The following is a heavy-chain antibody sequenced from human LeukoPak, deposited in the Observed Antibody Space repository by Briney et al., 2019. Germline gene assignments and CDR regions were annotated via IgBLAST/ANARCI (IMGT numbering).Heavy chain of an antibody. CDR3: AKWGLPDSSFDY. J-gene: IGHJ4*02. CDR1: GFTFSSYA. CDR2: ISGSGGST. D-gene: IGHD6-19*01. V-gene: IGHV3-23*01. Sequence: TGGSLRLSCAASGFTFSSYAMSWVRQAPGKGLEWVSAISGSGGSTYYADSVKGRFTISRDNSKNTLYLQMNSLRAEDTAVYYCAKWGLPDSSFDYWGQGTLVTVSS.